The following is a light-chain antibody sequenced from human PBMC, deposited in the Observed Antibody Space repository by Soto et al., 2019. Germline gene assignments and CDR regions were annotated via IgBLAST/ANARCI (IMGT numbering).Light chain of an antibody. V-gene: IGKV1-5*01. CDR3: QQYNSYSPFT. Sequence: DIQMTQSPSTLSASVGDRVTITCRASQSISTWLAWYQQKPGKAPKLLIYDASSLESGVPSRFSGSGSGTEFTLAIGSLQHDDSSTYYCQQYNSYSPFTFGQGTKLEIK. CDR1: QSISTW. J-gene: IGKJ2*01. CDR2: DAS.